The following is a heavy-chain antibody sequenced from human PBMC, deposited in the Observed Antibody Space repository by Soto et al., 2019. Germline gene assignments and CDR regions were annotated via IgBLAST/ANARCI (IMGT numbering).Heavy chain of an antibody. CDR3: AKVPRPWIQYDFTS. Sequence: DVQLVESGGGVVQPGRSLRLSCAASGFTFDDFAMHWVRQVPGKGLEWVSGLSWISDTIIYSDSVKGRFPISRDHAKYSMFLQMNSLRPEDTALYYCAKVPRPWIQYDFTSWGRGTLVTVSS. CDR2: LSWISDTI. V-gene: IGHV3-9*01. J-gene: IGHJ1*01. D-gene: IGHD5-18*01. CDR1: GFTFDDFA.